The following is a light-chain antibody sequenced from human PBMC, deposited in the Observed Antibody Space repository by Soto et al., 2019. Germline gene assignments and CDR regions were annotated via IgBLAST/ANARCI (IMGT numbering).Light chain of an antibody. Sequence: DIQGTPSPSSLSSSVVDSVTITCRASQSIRSFLNWYQQKPGKAPKLLIYAASSLQSGVPSRFSGSGSGTGFTLTINSLQHEDSATYHCQQSYITPLTFGQGTRLEIK. V-gene: IGKV1-39*01. CDR1: QSIRSF. CDR2: AAS. CDR3: QQSYITPLT. J-gene: IGKJ5*01.